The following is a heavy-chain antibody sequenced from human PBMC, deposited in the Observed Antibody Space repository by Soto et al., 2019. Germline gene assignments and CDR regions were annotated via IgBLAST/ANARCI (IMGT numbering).Heavy chain of an antibody. Sequence: GESLKISCKGSGYSFTSYWIGWVRQMPGKGLEWMGIIYPGDSDTRYSPSFQGQVTISADKSISTAYLQWSSLKASDTAMYYCATQAFEYSSSHEMDYYMDVWGKGTTVTVSS. CDR1: GYSFTSYW. D-gene: IGHD6-6*01. CDR3: ATQAFEYSSSHEMDYYMDV. CDR2: IYPGDSDT. J-gene: IGHJ6*03. V-gene: IGHV5-51*01.